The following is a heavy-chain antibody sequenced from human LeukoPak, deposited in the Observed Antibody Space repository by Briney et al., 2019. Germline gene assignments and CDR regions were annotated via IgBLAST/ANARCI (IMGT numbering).Heavy chain of an antibody. CDR1: GGSISSSSYY. CDR3: ARRDYDILTGYLGNFDY. D-gene: IGHD3-9*01. CDR2: IYYSGST. J-gene: IGHJ4*02. Sequence: SETLSLTCTVSGGSISSSSYYWRWIRQPPGKVLEWIGSIYYSGSTYYNPSLKSRVTISVDTSKNQFSLKLSSVTAADTAVYYCARRDYDILTGYLGNFDYWGQGTLVTVSS. V-gene: IGHV4-39*01.